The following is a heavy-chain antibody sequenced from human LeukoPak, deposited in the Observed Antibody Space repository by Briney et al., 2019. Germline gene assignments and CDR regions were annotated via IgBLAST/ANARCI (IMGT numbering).Heavy chain of an antibody. CDR3: AREKHFYDVRGHYRAFDS. CDR1: GGTFNNGGHY. CDR2: FYYTGHT. J-gene: IGHJ4*02. Sequence: SETLSLACTVSGGTFNNGGHYWSWIRQHPGTGLEWIGYFYYTGHTFYNPSLESRLTISADTSKSQFFLDLRSVTAADTAVYFCAREKHFYDVRGHYRAFDSWGRGTLVTVSS. V-gene: IGHV4-31*03. D-gene: IGHD3-22*01.